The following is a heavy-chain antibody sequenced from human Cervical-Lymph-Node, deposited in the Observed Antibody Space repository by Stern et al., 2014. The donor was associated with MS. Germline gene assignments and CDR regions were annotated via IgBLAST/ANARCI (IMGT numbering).Heavy chain of an antibody. Sequence: VQLVESGPGLVKPSQTLSLTCTVSGGSISSDDYYWTWIRQHPGKGLEWIGYIHYTGTTYYDPSLKSRVSLSLDTSKNQFSLKMKSVTAADTAVYYCAVTPGTNWFDPWGQGTLVTVSS. J-gene: IGHJ5*02. CDR3: AVTPGTNWFDP. CDR2: IHYTGTT. D-gene: IGHD2-21*02. V-gene: IGHV4-30-4*01. CDR1: GGSISSDDYY.